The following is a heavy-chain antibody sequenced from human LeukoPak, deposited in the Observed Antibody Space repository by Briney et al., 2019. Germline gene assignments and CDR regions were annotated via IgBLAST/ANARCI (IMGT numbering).Heavy chain of an antibody. Sequence: GGSLRLSCVASGFIFSSYPMHWVRQAPGKGLEYVSVVSGDGGTTYYTKSVKGRFTISRDNSENTLYLQMGSLREEDMAVYYCARDEPAGSTDYWGQGTLVTVSS. J-gene: IGHJ4*02. V-gene: IGHV3-64*01. CDR1: GFIFSSYP. CDR2: VSGDGGTT. CDR3: ARDEPAGSTDY. D-gene: IGHD1-14*01.